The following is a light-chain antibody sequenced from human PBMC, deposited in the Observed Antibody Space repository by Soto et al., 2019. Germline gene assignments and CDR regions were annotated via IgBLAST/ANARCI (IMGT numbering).Light chain of an antibody. V-gene: IGKV3-15*01. J-gene: IGKJ1*01. CDR3: QQYNNWPGT. CDR2: GAS. Sequence: EIGMNQYPATLSGSPGERVTLSCRASQSVSGNLAWYQLKPGQAPRLLISGASARATGFPARFSGSGSGTEFTLTISSLQSEDFAVYYCQQYNNWPGTFGQGTKVDIK. CDR1: QSVSGN.